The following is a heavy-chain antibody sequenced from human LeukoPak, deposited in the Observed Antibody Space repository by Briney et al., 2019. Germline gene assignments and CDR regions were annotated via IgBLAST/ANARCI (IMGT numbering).Heavy chain of an antibody. V-gene: IGHV3-30*18. CDR2: ISYDGSNK. CDR3: AKGYDSTGWYPGY. J-gene: IGHJ4*02. Sequence: GGSLRLSCAASGFTFSSYGMYWVRQAPGKGLEWVALISYDGSNKYYADSVMGRFTISRDNSKNTLYLQMNSLSAEDTAVYYCAKGYDSTGWYPGYWGQGTLVTVSS. D-gene: IGHD6-19*01. CDR1: GFTFSSYG.